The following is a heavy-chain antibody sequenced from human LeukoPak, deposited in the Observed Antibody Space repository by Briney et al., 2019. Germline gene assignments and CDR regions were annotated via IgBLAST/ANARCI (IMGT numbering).Heavy chain of an antibody. Sequence: GGSPRLSCAASGFTFSDHYMTWIRQAPGKGLESISYISNSGTTVNYADSVKGRFTISRDNAKNSLYLQMNSLRGEDTAVYYRAGEPRLLDFWGQGTLVTVSS. CDR2: ISNSGTTV. V-gene: IGHV3-11*01. CDR1: GFTFSDHY. CDR3: AGEPRLLDF. J-gene: IGHJ4*02. D-gene: IGHD3-16*01.